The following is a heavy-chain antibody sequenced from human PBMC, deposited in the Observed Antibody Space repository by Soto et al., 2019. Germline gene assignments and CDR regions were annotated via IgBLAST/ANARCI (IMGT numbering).Heavy chain of an antibody. CDR1: GFDASVNF. Sequence: DVQLVESGGTLVQPGGSLKLSCAASGFDASVNFMTWVRQAPGKGLEWVSSINNAGTTFYADSVKGRFTISRDDSKNTLFLQMNSLRVEDTAMYYCVRANYYYGMDVWGQGTAVTVSS. CDR2: INNAGTT. J-gene: IGHJ6*02. V-gene: IGHV3-66*01. CDR3: VRANYYYGMDV.